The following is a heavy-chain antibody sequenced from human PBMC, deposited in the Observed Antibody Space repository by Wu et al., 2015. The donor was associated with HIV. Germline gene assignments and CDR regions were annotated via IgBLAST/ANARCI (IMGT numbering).Heavy chain of an antibody. D-gene: IGHD6-13*01. V-gene: IGHV1-8*01. CDR1: GYTFTTYD. Sequence: QVRLVQSGAEVKKPGASVKVSCKASGYTFTTYDINWVRQATGQGLEWMGWMNPNSGNTGYAQKFQGRVTMTRNTSISTAYMELSSLRSEDTAVYYCARGRTLMYSSSWPYWGQGTLVTVSS. CDR3: ARGRTLMYSSSWPY. J-gene: IGHJ4*02. CDR2: MNPNSGNT.